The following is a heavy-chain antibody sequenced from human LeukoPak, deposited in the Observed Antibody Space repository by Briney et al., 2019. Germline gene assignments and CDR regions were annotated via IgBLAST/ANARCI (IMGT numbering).Heavy chain of an antibody. V-gene: IGHV4-39*07. Sequence: SETLSLTCTVSGGSISSSSYYWGWIRQPPGKGLEWIGSIYYSGSTYYNPSLKSRVTISVDTSKNQFSLKLSSVTAADTAVYYCARALSDYDREGHWFDPWGQGTLVTDSS. CDR2: IYYSGST. CDR1: GGSISSSSYY. CDR3: ARALSDYDREGHWFDP. J-gene: IGHJ5*02. D-gene: IGHD3-22*01.